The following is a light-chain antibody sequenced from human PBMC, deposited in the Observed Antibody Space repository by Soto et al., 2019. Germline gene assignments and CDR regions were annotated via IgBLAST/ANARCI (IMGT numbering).Light chain of an antibody. Sequence: SQSFSRYLAWYQQKPGQAPRLLIYDASNLESGVPSRFSGSGSGTEFTLTISSLQPDDFATYYCQQYNAYRTFGQGTKVDIK. CDR2: DAS. J-gene: IGKJ1*01. CDR1: QSFSRY. CDR3: QQYNAYRT. V-gene: IGKV1-5*01.